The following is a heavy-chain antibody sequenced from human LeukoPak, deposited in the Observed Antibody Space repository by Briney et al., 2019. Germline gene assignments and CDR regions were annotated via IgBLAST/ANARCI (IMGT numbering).Heavy chain of an antibody. J-gene: IGHJ4*02. CDR2: IIPILDIA. Sequence: SVKVSCKASGGTFSSYTFSWVRQAPGQGLQWMGRIIPILDIADYAQKFRGRVTITADEATSTVYMELSSLRSEDTAMYYCARDPRSPVVTPRDDCWGQGTLVIVSS. D-gene: IGHD4-23*01. CDR3: ARDPRSPVVTPRDDC. CDR1: GGTFSSYT. V-gene: IGHV1-69*04.